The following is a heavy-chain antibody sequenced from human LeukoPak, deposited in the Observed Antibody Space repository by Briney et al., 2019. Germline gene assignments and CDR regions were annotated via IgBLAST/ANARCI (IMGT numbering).Heavy chain of an antibody. CDR2: IHYSGST. CDR1: GGSISSYY. J-gene: IGHJ4*02. Sequence: SETLSLTCTVSGGSISSYYWSWIRHPPGKGLEWIGYIHYSGSTNYNPSLKSRVTISVDTSKNQFSLKLSSVTAADTAVYYCARQRGGYGGLSDYWGQGTLVTVSS. CDR3: ARQRGGYGGLSDY. D-gene: IGHD4-23*01. V-gene: IGHV4-59*08.